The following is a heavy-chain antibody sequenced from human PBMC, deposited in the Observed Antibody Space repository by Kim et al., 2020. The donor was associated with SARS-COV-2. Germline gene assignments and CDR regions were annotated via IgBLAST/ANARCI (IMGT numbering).Heavy chain of an antibody. V-gene: IGHV4-59*01. D-gene: IGHD6-13*01. CDR1: GGSISSYY. J-gene: IGHJ5*02. Sequence: SETLSLTCTVSGGSISSYYWSWIRQPPGKGLEWIGYIYYSGSTNYNPSLKSRVTISVDTSKNQFSLKLSSVTAADTAVYYCARGRPSGIARLAEFDPWGQGTLVTVSS. CDR2: IYYSGST. CDR3: ARGRPSGIARLAEFDP.